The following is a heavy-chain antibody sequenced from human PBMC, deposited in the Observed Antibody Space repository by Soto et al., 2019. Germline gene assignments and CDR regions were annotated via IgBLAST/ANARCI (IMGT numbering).Heavy chain of an antibody. CDR3: ATERRYCSGGSCYVGYFDY. V-gene: IGHV1-58*01. D-gene: IGHD2-15*01. CDR2: IVVGSGNT. CDR1: GFTFTTSA. J-gene: IGHJ4*02. Sequence: SVKVSCKASGFTFTTSAVQWVRQARGQRLEWIGWIVVGSGNTNSAQKFQERVTFTRDMSTSTAYMELSSLRSEDTAVYYCATERRYCSGGSCYVGYFDYWGQGTQVTVSS.